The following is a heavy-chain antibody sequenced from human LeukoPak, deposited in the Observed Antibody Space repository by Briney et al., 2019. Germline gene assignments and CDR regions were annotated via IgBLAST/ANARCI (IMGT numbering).Heavy chain of an antibody. D-gene: IGHD2-15*01. V-gene: IGHV3-7*04. CDR3: AGGLGWLIYC. Sequence: QTGGSLRLPCAASGFTFSNYWMNWVRQAPGKGLEWVVNIEQDGGEKNYVDSVKGRFTISRDNAKNSLYLQMNSLRAEDTAVYYCAGGLGWLIYCWGQGTLVTVSS. CDR2: IEQDGGEK. CDR1: GFTFSNYW. J-gene: IGHJ4*02.